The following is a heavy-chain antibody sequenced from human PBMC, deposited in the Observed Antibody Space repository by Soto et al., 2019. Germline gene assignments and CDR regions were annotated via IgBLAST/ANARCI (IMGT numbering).Heavy chain of an antibody. D-gene: IGHD3-22*01. CDR2: ISWNSGSI. Sequence: GGSLRLSCAASGFTFDDYSMHWVRQAPGKGLEWVSGISWNSGSIGYADSVKGRFTIYRDNAKNSLYLQMNSLRAEDTALYYCAKDMGAYYYDSSGDPTFDYWGQGTLVTVSS. CDR1: GFTFDDYS. CDR3: AKDMGAYYYDSSGDPTFDY. J-gene: IGHJ4*02. V-gene: IGHV3-9*01.